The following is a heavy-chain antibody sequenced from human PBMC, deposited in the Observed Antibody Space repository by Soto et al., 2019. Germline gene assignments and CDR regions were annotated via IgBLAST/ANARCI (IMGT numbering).Heavy chain of an antibody. V-gene: IGHV4-34*01. J-gene: IGHJ4*02. CDR3: ARAPKVSGSAQTRPDF. CDR1: SGSLSGYY. D-gene: IGHD6-6*01. Sequence: SETLSLTCSLYSGSLSGYYWSWIRQPPGKGLEWIGEISPSGTTNYSPSLKSRVSISVDTSKNQFSLNLTSLTAADTAVYYCARAPKVSGSAQTRPDFWGQGSLVTVSS. CDR2: ISPSGTT.